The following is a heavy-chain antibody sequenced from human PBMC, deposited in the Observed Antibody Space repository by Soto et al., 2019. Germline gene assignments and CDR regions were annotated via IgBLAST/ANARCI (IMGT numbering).Heavy chain of an antibody. Sequence: SVKVSCQASVCSFSNFGISWVRQAPGQGLEGIGGIFPVFCRPNYAQRFRGRLTITADGSTSTGYMALIRLRSDDTAVYYCARQGSGYTCWGQGPPVNVSS. CDR3: ARQGSGYTC. D-gene: IGHD5-12*01. CDR1: VCSFSNFG. J-gene: IGHJ4*02. CDR2: IFPVFCRP. V-gene: IGHV1-69*13.